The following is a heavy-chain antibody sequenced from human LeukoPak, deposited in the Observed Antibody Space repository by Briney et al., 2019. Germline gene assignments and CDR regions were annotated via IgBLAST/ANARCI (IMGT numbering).Heavy chain of an antibody. Sequence: GGSLRLSCAASGFTFSSYGMHWVRQAPGKGLEWVAVISYDGSNKYYADSVKGRFTISRDNSKNTLYLQMNSLRAEDTAVYYCAKDLEFAHSGSYSRDWFDPWGQGTLVTVSS. CDR1: GFTFSSYG. D-gene: IGHD1-26*01. CDR2: ISYDGSNK. CDR3: AKDLEFAHSGSYSRDWFDP. J-gene: IGHJ5*02. V-gene: IGHV3-30*18.